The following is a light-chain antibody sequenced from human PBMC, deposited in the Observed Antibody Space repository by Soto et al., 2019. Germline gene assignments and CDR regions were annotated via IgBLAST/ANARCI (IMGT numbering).Light chain of an antibody. V-gene: IGLV1-40*01. J-gene: IGLJ2*01. CDR1: SSKIGAGYD. CDR3: QSYDSSLSGVV. CDR2: GNS. Sequence: QSVLTQPPSVSGAPGQRVTISCTGSSSKIGAGYDVQWYQHLPGTAPKLLIYGNSNRPSGVPDRFSGSKSGTSASLAITGLQAEDEADYYCQSYDSSLSGVVFGGATKLTVL.